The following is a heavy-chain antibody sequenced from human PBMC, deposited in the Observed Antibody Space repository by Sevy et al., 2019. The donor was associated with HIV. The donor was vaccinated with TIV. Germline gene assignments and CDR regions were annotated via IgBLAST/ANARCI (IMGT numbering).Heavy chain of an antibody. CDR1: GFSFDDYA. J-gene: IGHJ4*02. D-gene: IGHD5-12*01. Sequence: GGSLRLSCAASGFSFDDYAMHWVRQAPGKGLEWVSLVTWDGGATYYADYVKGRFTISRDNSKNSLYLQMNSLRTEDTALYYCARDREYSGYGAFDNWGQGTLVTVSS. V-gene: IGHV3-43D*04. CDR2: VTWDGGAT. CDR3: ARDREYSGYGAFDN.